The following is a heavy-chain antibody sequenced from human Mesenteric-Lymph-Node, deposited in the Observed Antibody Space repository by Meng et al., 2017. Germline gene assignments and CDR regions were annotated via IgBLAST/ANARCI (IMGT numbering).Heavy chain of an antibody. CDR2: IYHSGST. CDR3: ASFPPPGKQWLVTDY. Sequence: QGHPRESGPGLVKPSGTLSLTCAVSGGSISSSNWWSWVRQPPGKGLEWIGEIYHSGSTNYNPSLKSRVTISVDKSKNQFSLKLSSVTAADTAVYYCASFPPPGKQWLVTDYWGQGTLVTASS. V-gene: IGHV4-4*02. J-gene: IGHJ4*02. CDR1: GGSISSSNW. D-gene: IGHD6-19*01.